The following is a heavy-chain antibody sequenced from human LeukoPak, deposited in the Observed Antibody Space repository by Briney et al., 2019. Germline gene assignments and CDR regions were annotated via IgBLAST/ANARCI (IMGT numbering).Heavy chain of an antibody. Sequence: PGGSLRLSCAASGFTFSSYEMNWVRQAPGKGLEWVSYISSSGGTIYYADSVKGRFTISRDNAKNTLYLQMNSLRAEDTAVYYCARAMTYDSIGYYFDHWGQGTLVTVSS. D-gene: IGHD3-22*01. V-gene: IGHV3-48*03. CDR2: ISSSGGTI. CDR1: GFTFSSYE. CDR3: ARAMTYDSIGYYFDH. J-gene: IGHJ4*02.